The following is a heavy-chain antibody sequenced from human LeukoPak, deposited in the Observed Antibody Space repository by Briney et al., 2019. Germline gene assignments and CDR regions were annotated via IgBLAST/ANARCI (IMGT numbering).Heavy chain of an antibody. J-gene: IGHJ4*02. CDR2: LKSKAAGGTT. Sequence: GGSLRLSCAASGFTFGSYNMNWVRQAPGKGLEWVGHLKSKAAGGTTDYAAPVKARFTISGDDSKNTLYLQMNSLKTEDTAVYYCTTGNYWGQGTLVTVSS. V-gene: IGHV3-15*01. CDR1: GFTFGSYN. CDR3: TTGNY.